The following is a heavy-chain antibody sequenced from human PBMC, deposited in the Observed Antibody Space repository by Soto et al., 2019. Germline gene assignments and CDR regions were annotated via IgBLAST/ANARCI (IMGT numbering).Heavy chain of an antibody. D-gene: IGHD4-17*01. V-gene: IGHV4-30-4*01. CDR3: AREELVTTGNYYYGMDV. J-gene: IGHJ6*02. CDR2: IYYSGST. Sequence: SETLSLTCTVSGGSISSGDYYWSWIRQPPGKGLEWIGYIYYSGSTYYNPSLKSRVTISVDTSKNQFSLKLSSVTAADTAVYYCAREELVTTGNYYYGMDVWGQGTTVTVSS. CDR1: GGSISSGDYY.